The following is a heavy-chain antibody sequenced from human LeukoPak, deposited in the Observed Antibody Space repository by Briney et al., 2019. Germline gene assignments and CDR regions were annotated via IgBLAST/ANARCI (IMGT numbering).Heavy chain of an antibody. D-gene: IGHD5-18*01. V-gene: IGHV6-1*01. CDR1: GDSVSSNSAA. J-gene: IGHJ4*02. Sequence: SQTLSLTCAISGDSVSSNSAAWNWIRQSPSRGLEWLGRSYYRSEWHHDYAVSVKSRIIISPDTSKNQFSLQLKSVTPEDTAVYYCARDLAGFGGYSYGMVDYWGQGTLVTVSS. CDR2: SYYRSEWHH. CDR3: ARDLAGFGGYSYGMVDY.